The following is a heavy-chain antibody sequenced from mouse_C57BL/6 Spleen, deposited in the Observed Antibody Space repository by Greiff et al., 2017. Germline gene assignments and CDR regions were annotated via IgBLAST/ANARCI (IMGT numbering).Heavy chain of an antibody. Sequence: QVQLKQSGAELVRPGASVKLSCKASGYTFTDYYINWVKQRPGQGLEWIARIYPGSGNTYYNEKFKGKATLTAEKSSSTAYMQLSSLTSEDSAVYFCASGEDRTWFAYWGQGTLVTVSA. D-gene: IGHD2-14*01. CDR2: IYPGSGNT. V-gene: IGHV1-76*01. J-gene: IGHJ3*01. CDR3: ASGEDRTWFAY. CDR1: GYTFTDYY.